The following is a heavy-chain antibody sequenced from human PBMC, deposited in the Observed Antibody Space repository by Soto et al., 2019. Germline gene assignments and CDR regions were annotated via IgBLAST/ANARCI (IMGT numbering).Heavy chain of an antibody. D-gene: IGHD6-19*01. V-gene: IGHV3-7*01. CDR1: GFTFTHYW. CDR3: ASNRGWEMLDY. J-gene: IGHJ4*02. Sequence: EVQLVESGGALVQPGGSLRLSCATSGFTFTHYWMNWVRQAPGKGLEWVANINIDGTEKYYGDSVKGRFTISRDNAKNSLYLHMDSLRDEDMAVYYCASNRGWEMLDYWGQGTLVTVSS. CDR2: INIDGTEK.